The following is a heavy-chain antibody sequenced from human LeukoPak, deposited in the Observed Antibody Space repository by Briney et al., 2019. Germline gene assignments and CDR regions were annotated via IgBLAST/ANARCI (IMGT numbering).Heavy chain of an antibody. J-gene: IGHJ4*02. V-gene: IGHV1-18*01. CDR1: GYTFTSYG. Sequence: ASVKVSCKASGYTFTSYGICWVRQAPGQGLEWMGWISAYNGNTNYAQKLQGRVTMTTDTSTSTAYMELRSLRSDDTAVYYCARGDRITMIVATDYWGQGTLVTVSS. CDR3: ARGDRITMIVATDY. CDR2: ISAYNGNT. D-gene: IGHD3-22*01.